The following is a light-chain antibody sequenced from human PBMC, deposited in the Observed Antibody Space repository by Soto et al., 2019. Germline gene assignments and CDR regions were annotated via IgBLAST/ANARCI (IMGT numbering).Light chain of an antibody. Sequence: QSVLTQPPSASGTPGQRVTISCSGSSSNIGSNYVYWYQQLPGTAPKLLIYSNNQRPSGVPDRFSGSKSGTSASLAISGLWSEDEADYYCAAWDDSLSGYVVFGGGTKLTVL. CDR1: SSNIGSNY. CDR2: SNN. CDR3: AAWDDSLSGYVV. J-gene: IGLJ2*01. V-gene: IGLV1-47*02.